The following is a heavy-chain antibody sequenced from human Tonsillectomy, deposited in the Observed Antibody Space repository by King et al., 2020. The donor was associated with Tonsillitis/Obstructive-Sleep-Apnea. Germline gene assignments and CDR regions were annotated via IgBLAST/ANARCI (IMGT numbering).Heavy chain of an antibody. D-gene: IGHD3-10*01. CDR1: GGSIRSYY. CDR3: AMSMGRGYLDY. J-gene: IGHJ4*02. Sequence: VQLQESGPGLVKPSETLSLTCIVYGGSIRSYYWSWIRQSPGKGLEWIGYMYYSGRNNYNPSLKSRVTISGDTSKNKLSLKLNSVTAADTAVYYCAMSMGRGYLDYWGQGTLVTVSS. CDR2: MYYSGRN. V-gene: IGHV4-59*01.